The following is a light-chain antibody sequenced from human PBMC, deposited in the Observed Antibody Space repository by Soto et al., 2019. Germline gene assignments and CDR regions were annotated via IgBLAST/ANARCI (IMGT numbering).Light chain of an antibody. J-gene: IGKJ1*01. CDR2: GAS. CDR3: PQSYSTPWT. Sequence: DIQMTQSPSSLSASIGDRVTITCRASQTIRKSLNWYQQKAETAPKLLIFGASSLQSGVPSRFSASGSGTEFTLTINSLQPEDFASYHCPQSYSTPWTFGQGTKVDIK. V-gene: IGKV1-39*01. CDR1: QTIRKS.